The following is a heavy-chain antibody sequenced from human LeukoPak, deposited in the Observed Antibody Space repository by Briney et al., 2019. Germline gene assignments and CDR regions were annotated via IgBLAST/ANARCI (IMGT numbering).Heavy chain of an antibody. Sequence: NSSETLSLTCTVSGGSISSYYWSWIRQPPGKGLGWIGYIYYSGSTNYNPSLKSRVTISVDTSKNQFSLKLSSVTAADTAVYYCARKTYYYDSSGEPFDYWGQGTLVTVSS. CDR2: IYYSGST. D-gene: IGHD3-22*01. CDR1: GGSISSYY. J-gene: IGHJ4*02. V-gene: IGHV4-59*01. CDR3: ARKTYYYDSSGEPFDY.